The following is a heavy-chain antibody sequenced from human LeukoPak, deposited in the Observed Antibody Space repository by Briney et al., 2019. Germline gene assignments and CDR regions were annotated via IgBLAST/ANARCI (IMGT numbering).Heavy chain of an antibody. CDR2: ISLYDGNT. D-gene: IGHD6-25*01. Sequence: GASVKVSCKASGYTFTSYGISWVRQPHGQGLEWMGWISLYDGNTNYAQKLQGRVTMTTDTSTSSAYMELRSLRSDDTAVYYCARLAASLNVLDYWGQGTLVTVSS. CDR3: ARLAASLNVLDY. J-gene: IGHJ4*02. V-gene: IGHV1-18*01. CDR1: GYTFTSYG.